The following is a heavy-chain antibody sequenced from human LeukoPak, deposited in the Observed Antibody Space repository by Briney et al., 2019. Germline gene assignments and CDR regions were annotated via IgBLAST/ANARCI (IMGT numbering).Heavy chain of an antibody. CDR2: ISSSSSYI. D-gene: IGHD3-10*01. CDR1: GFTFSSYS. J-gene: IGHJ3*02. Sequence: SGGSLRLSCAASGFTFSSYSMNWVRQAPGKGLEWVSSISSSSSYIYYADSVKGRFTISRDNAKNSLYLQMNSLRAEDTAVYYCARDLELLWFGDDAFDIWGQGTMVTVSS. CDR3: ARDLELLWFGDDAFDI. V-gene: IGHV3-21*01.